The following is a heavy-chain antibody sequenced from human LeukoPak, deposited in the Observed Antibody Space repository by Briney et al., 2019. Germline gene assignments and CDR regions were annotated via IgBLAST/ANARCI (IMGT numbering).Heavy chain of an antibody. CDR3: ARDLVVTSAY. J-gene: IGHJ4*02. V-gene: IGHV3-21*01. Sequence: NPGGSLRLSCAASGFTFSSYSMNWVRQAPGKGLEWVSSISSSSSYIYYAGSVKGRFTISRDNAKNSLYLQMNSLRAEDTAVYYCARDLVVTSAYWGQGTLVTVSS. CDR2: ISSSSSYI. CDR1: GFTFSSYS. D-gene: IGHD2-2*01.